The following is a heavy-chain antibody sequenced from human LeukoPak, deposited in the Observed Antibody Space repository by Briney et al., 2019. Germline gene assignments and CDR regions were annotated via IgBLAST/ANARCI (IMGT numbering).Heavy chain of an antibody. CDR1: GYIFANYW. CDR2: LYPADSET. J-gene: IGHJ4*02. CDR3: ASSRRSGWYFDN. V-gene: IGHV5-51*01. D-gene: IGHD6-19*01. Sequence: GESLKISCEASGYIFANYWIGWVCQMPGKGLEWMGVLYPADSETKYSPSFQGQVTISADKSISTAYLQWSSLKASDTAMYYCASSRRSGWYFDNWGQGTLVTVSS.